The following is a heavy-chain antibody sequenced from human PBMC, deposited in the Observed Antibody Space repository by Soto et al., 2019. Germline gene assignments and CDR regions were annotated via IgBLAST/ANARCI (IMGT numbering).Heavy chain of an antibody. Sequence: EVQLMESGGGLVQPGGSLRLSCAASGFTFSSFSMHWVRQAPGKGLEWVSYISSSSSTIYYADSVRGRFTISRDNAKNSLYLQMNILRDEDTAVFYCARDAPRCSGGTCLDYWGQGTLVTVSS. CDR1: GFTFSSFS. D-gene: IGHD2-15*01. V-gene: IGHV3-48*02. CDR2: ISSSSSTI. J-gene: IGHJ4*02. CDR3: ARDAPRCSGGTCLDY.